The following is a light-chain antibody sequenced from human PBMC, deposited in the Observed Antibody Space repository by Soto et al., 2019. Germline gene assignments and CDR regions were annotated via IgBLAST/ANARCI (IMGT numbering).Light chain of an antibody. V-gene: IGLV2-23*01. J-gene: IGLJ2*01. CDR3: CSYATYNMI. CDR1: SNDFGTYYF. Sequence: QSALTQPASVSGSPGQSITISCTRTSNDFGTYYFDSWYQQHPDKAPKLIIYDGTERPSGVSNRFSGSKSGNTASLTISGLQAEDEAHYYCCSYATYNMILGGGTKLTVL. CDR2: DGT.